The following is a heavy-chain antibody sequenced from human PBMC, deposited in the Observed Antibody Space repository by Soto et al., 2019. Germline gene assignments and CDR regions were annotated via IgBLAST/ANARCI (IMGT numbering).Heavy chain of an antibody. J-gene: IGHJ4*02. CDR1: GFTFSSYG. V-gene: IGHV3-33*01. CDR3: ASDQESGYYSYFYY. Sequence: ESGGGVVQPGRSLRLSCAASGFTFSSYGMHWVRQAPGTGLAWVAVILYDGSNKYYADSVKGRFTISRDNSKNKQYLQMIGMDGEDPAVYYCASDQESGYYSYFYYWGQGNLVTGSS. D-gene: IGHD3-22*01. CDR2: ILYDGSNK.